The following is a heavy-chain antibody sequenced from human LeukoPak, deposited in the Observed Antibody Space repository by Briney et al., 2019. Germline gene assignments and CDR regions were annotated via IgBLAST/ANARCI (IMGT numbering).Heavy chain of an antibody. Sequence: SETLPLTCTVSGGSISSYYWSWIRQPPGRGLEWIGYVYYSGSTNYNSSLKSRVTISVDTSKNQFSLNLRSVTAADTAVYYCARHGGGTYLQYWGQGALVIVSA. CDR1: GGSISSYY. J-gene: IGHJ4*02. CDR3: ARHGGGTYLQY. CDR2: VYYSGST. D-gene: IGHD1-26*01. V-gene: IGHV4-59*08.